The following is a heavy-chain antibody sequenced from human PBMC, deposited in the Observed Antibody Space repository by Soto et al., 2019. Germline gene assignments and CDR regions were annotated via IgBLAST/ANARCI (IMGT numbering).Heavy chain of an antibody. D-gene: IGHD3-10*01. Sequence: GGSLRLSCAASGFTFSSYAMSWVRQAPGKGLEWVSAISGSGGSTYYTDSVKGRFTISRDNSKNTLYLQMNSLRAEDTAVYYCAKDREGSWGSEYDAFDIWGQGTMVTVSS. V-gene: IGHV3-23*01. CDR2: ISGSGGST. J-gene: IGHJ3*02. CDR3: AKDREGSWGSEYDAFDI. CDR1: GFTFSSYA.